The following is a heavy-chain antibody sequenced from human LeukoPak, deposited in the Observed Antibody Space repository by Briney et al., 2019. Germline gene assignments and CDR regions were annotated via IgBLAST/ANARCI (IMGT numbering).Heavy chain of an antibody. V-gene: IGHV4-59*01. Sequence: SETLSLTCTVSGGSISSYYWSWIRQPPGKGLEWIGYIYYSGSTNYNPSLKSRVTISVDTSKNQFSLKLSSVTAADTAVYYCARELWFGELIRFDPWGQGTLVTVSS. CDR1: GGSISSYY. J-gene: IGHJ5*02. CDR3: ARELWFGELIRFDP. CDR2: IYYSGST. D-gene: IGHD3-10*01.